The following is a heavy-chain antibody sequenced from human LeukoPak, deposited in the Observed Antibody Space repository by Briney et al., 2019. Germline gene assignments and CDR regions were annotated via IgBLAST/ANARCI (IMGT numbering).Heavy chain of an antibody. CDR3: ARVVTAMDHFDY. V-gene: IGHV1-8*03. CDR2: MNPNSGNT. J-gene: IGHJ4*02. D-gene: IGHD2-21*02. Sequence: GASVKVSCKASGYTFTSYDINWVRQATGQGLEWMGWMNPNSGNTGYAQKFQGRVTITRNTSISTAYMELSSLRSEDTAVYYCARVVTAMDHFDYWGQGTLVTVSS. CDR1: GYTFTSYD.